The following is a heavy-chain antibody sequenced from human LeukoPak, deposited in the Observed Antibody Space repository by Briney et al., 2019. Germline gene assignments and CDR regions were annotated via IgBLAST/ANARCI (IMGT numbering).Heavy chain of an antibody. D-gene: IGHD5-24*01. CDR1: GFTFSSYG. J-gene: IGHJ6*03. CDR3: ARRDDYNYHYYYMDV. CDR2: ISGSGGRT. Sequence: GGSLRLSCAASGFTFSSYGMSWVRQAPGKGLDWVSGISGSGGRTYYADSVKGRFTISRDNSKNTLYLQMNSLRVEDTAVYYCARRDDYNYHYYYMDVWGKGTTVTVSS. V-gene: IGHV3-23*01.